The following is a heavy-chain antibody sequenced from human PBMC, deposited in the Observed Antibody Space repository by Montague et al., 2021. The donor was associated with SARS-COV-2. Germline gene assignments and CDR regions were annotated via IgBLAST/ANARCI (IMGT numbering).Heavy chain of an antibody. CDR3: ARDPWHITIFGVVTRYGMDV. CDR2: IYYSGST. J-gene: IGHJ6*02. CDR1: GGSVSSGSYY. D-gene: IGHD3-3*01. V-gene: IGHV4-61*01. Sequence: SETLSLTCTVSGGSVSSGSYYWSWIRQPPGKGLEWTGYIYYSGSTNYNPSLKSRVTISVDTSKNQFSLKLSSVTAADTAVYYCARDPWHITIFGVVTRYGMDVWGQGTTATVSS.